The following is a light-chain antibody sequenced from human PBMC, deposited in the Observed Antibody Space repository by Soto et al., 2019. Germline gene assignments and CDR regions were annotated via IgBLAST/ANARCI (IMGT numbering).Light chain of an antibody. CDR3: QQSYSTPLT. CDR1: QSISNH. J-gene: IGKJ4*01. V-gene: IGKV1-39*01. Sequence: DIQMTQSPSSLSASVRDRITITCRASQSISNHLNWYQQKPGKGPNLLIYAASSLQSGVPSRFSGSGSGTDFTLTISSLQPEDFATYYCQQSYSTPLTFGGGTKVDIK. CDR2: AAS.